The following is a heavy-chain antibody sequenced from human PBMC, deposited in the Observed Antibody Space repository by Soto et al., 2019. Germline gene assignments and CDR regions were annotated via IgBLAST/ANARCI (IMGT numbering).Heavy chain of an antibody. CDR1: GYTFSDFD. CDR2: MNAKSGDT. J-gene: IGHJ6*02. Sequence: QAHLEQSGAEVKRPGASVKVSCKASGYTFSDFDINWLRQASGQGPEWLGWMNAKSGDTFFAQMLQGKFNMTWDTSLSTAYMEVGSLTSDDTVMYYCARGNPFNYAGFDVWGQGTTVAVSS. CDR3: ARGNPFNYAGFDV. D-gene: IGHD3-16*01. V-gene: IGHV1-8*01.